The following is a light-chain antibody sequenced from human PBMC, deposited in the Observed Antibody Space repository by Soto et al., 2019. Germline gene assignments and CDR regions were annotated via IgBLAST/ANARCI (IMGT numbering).Light chain of an antibody. J-gene: IGKJ4*01. Sequence: EIVLTQSPATLSLSPGERSTLSCSPGERIYSAYLGWYQQKPGQAPRLLIYDASNRATGIPARFSGSGSGTDFTLTISSLEPEDFAVYYCQQRSNWPPLTFGGGTKVDIK. CDR1: ERIYSAY. CDR3: QQRSNWPPLT. CDR2: DAS. V-gene: IGKV3-11*01.